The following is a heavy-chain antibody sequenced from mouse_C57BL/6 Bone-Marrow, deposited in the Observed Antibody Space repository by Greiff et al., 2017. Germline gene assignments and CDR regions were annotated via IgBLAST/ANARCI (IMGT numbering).Heavy chain of an antibody. CDR1: GYSITSGYD. J-gene: IGHJ3*01. CDR2: ISYSGST. D-gene: IGHD2-3*01. CDR3: AREGGGYWAWFAY. Sequence: EVQGVESGPGMVKPSQSLSLTCTVTGYSITSGYDWHWIRHFPGNKLEWMGYISYSGSTNYNPSLKSRISITHDTSKNHFFLKLNSVTTEDTATYYCAREGGGYWAWFAYWGQGTLVTVSA. V-gene: IGHV3-1*01.